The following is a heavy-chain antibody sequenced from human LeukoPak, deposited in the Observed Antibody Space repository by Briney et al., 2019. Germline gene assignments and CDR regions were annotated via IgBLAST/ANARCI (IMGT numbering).Heavy chain of an antibody. J-gene: IGHJ4*02. CDR3: ASRAYYDSSGLDY. Sequence: SETLSLTCSVSGGSIRNYYWTWIRQPPERGLEWIGHVSNSGSTKYNPSLKSRVTISIDTSKKHFPLKLSSVTAADTAVYYCASRAYYDSSGLDYWGQGILVTVSS. V-gene: IGHV4-59*08. CDR1: GGSIRNYY. D-gene: IGHD3-22*01. CDR2: VSNSGST.